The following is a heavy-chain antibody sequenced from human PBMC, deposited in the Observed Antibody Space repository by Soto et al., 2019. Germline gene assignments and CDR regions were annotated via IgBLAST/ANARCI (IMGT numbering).Heavy chain of an antibody. V-gene: IGHV3-15*01. CDR1: GFTFSNAW. D-gene: IGHD1-1*01. J-gene: IGHJ6*04. Sequence: GGSLRLSCAASGFTFSNAWMSWVRQAPGKGLEWVGRIKSKTDGGTTDYAAPVKGRFTISRDDSKNTLYLQMNSLKTEDTAVYYCTTGLDQTNWNDMMMKDVWGKGTTVTVSS. CDR3: TTGLDQTNWNDMMMKDV. CDR2: IKSKTDGGTT.